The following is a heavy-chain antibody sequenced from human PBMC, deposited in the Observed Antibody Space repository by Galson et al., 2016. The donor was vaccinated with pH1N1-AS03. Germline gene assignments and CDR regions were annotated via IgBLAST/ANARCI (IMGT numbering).Heavy chain of an antibody. D-gene: IGHD3-16*01. CDR1: GFTFSSYD. V-gene: IGHV3-13*01. CDR2: IGVAGDT. J-gene: IGHJ4*02. CDR3: ARARLTDGGIDY. Sequence: SLRLSCAASGFTFSSYDMHWVRQPTGKGLEWLSTIGVAGDTYYPASVKGRFTISRENAHNSLYLQMNSLGVGDTAIYYCARARLTDGGIDYWGQGTLVTVSS.